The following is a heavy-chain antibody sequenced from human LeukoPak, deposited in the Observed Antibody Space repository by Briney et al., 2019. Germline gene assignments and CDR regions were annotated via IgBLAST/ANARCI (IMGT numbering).Heavy chain of an antibody. J-gene: IGHJ4*02. Sequence: ASVKVSCKTSGYTFTNYGINWLRQAPGHGLECMGWISAYNGNTNYAQRFQGRVTMTTDTSTSTAYMDLRSLRSDDTAVYYCARDPRTEDGYNLRGFDYWGQGALVTVSS. V-gene: IGHV1-18*01. CDR3: ARDPRTEDGYNLRGFDY. CDR2: ISAYNGNT. CDR1: GYTFTNYG. D-gene: IGHD5-24*01.